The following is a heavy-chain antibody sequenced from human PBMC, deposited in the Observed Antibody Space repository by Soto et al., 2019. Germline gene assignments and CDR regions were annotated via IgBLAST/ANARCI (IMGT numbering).Heavy chain of an antibody. J-gene: IGHJ6*02. CDR2: ISSNGGST. CDR1: GFTFSSYA. V-gene: IGHV3-64D*06. Sequence: HPWGSLRLSCAASGFTFSSYAMHWFRQAPGKGLEYVSAISSNGGSTYYADSVKGRFTISRDNSKNALYLQMSSLRAEDTAVYYCVKITYYYDSSGLVDYYYGMDVWGQGTTVTVSS. CDR3: VKITYYYDSSGLVDYYYGMDV. D-gene: IGHD3-22*01.